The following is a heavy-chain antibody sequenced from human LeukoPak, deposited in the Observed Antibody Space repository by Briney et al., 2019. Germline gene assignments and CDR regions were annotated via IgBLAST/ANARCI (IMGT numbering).Heavy chain of an antibody. V-gene: IGHV3-48*03. D-gene: IGHD3-10*01. CDR2: ISSRGSTI. CDR1: GFTFSSYD. J-gene: IGHJ6*04. CDR3: AELGMTMVRGV. Sequence: GGSLRLSCAATGFTFSSYDMNWVRQATGKGLEWVTYISSRGSTIYYADTVNRRFTISRDNDNNSLYLQMNRLRAEDTAVYYCAELGMTMVRGVWGKGTTVTISS.